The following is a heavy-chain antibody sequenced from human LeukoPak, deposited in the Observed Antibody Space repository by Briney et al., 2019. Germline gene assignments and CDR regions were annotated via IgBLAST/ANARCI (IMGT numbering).Heavy chain of an antibody. Sequence: GGSLRLSCAASGFTFSCYAMSWVRQAPGKGLEWVSAISGSGGSTYYADSVKGRFTISRDNSKNTLYLQMNSLRAEDTAVYYCARHDYGDPHAFDIWGQGTMVTVSS. CDR1: GFTFSCYA. CDR2: ISGSGGST. D-gene: IGHD4-17*01. J-gene: IGHJ3*02. V-gene: IGHV3-23*01. CDR3: ARHDYGDPHAFDI.